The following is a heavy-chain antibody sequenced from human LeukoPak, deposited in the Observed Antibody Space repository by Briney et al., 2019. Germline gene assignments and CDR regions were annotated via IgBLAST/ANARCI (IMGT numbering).Heavy chain of an antibody. CDR3: AREYVADSSPLFDY. CDR2: INPNTGGT. Sequence: ASVKVSFKASGYSFIGYSMHWVRQAPGQGLEWMGWINPNTGGTNYAQKFQGRVTMTRDTSISTAYMELSSLRSDDTAVYHCAREYVADSSPLFDYWGQGSLVTVSS. J-gene: IGHJ4*02. CDR1: GYSFIGYS. V-gene: IGHV1-2*02. D-gene: IGHD6-13*01.